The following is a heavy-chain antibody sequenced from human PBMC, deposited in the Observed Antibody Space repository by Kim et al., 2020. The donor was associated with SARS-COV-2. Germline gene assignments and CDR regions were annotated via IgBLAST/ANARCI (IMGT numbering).Heavy chain of an antibody. CDR1: GFTFGSYG. J-gene: IGHJ2*01. CDR2: IWYDGSNT. Sequence: GGSLRLSCAASGFTFGSYGMHWVRQAPGKGLEWVAAIWYDGSNTYYADSVKGRFTISRDNSKNTLSLQMNSLRAEDTAVYYCARGDSCGYPHRSYGFFDLWGRGTLVTVSS. CDR3: ARGDSCGYPHRSYGFFDL. V-gene: IGHV3-33*01. D-gene: IGHD3-22*01.